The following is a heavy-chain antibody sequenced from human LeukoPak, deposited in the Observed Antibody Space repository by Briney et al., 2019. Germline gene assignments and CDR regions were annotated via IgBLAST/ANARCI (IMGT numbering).Heavy chain of an antibody. CDR3: ATSLAVAGLGFDY. Sequence: ASVKVSCKASGYTFSGYYMHWVRQAPGQGLEWMGWMNPNGGNTGYAQKFQGRVTITRNTSISTAYMELSSLRSGDTAVYYCATSLAVAGLGFDYWGQGTLVTVSS. J-gene: IGHJ4*02. CDR1: GYTFSGYY. CDR2: MNPNGGNT. D-gene: IGHD6-19*01. V-gene: IGHV1-8*03.